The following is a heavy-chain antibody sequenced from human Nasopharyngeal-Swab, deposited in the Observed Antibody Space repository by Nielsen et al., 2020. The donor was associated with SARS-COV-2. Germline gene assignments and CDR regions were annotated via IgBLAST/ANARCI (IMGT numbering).Heavy chain of an antibody. Sequence: GESLKISCAASGFTFSSYGMRWVRQAPGKGLEWVAVIWYDGSNKYYADSVKGRFTISRDNSKNTLYLQMNSLRAEDTAVYYCARSGSSGYGPFDYWGQGTLVTVSS. CDR1: GFTFSSYG. CDR2: IWYDGSNK. J-gene: IGHJ4*02. V-gene: IGHV3-33*01. D-gene: IGHD3-22*01. CDR3: ARSGSSGYGPFDY.